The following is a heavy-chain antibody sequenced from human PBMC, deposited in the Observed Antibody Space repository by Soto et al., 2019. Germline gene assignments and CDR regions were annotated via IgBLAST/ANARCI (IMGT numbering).Heavy chain of an antibody. CDR3: SSDFVVVAATPQRDYYYYYMDV. Sequence: SETLSLTCTVSGGSISSYYWSWIRQPPGKGLEWIGYIYYSGSTNYNPSLKCLVTISVDTSNNQFSLKLSSVTAADTAVYYCSSDFVVVAATPQRDYYYYYMDVWGKGTTVTVSS. D-gene: IGHD2-15*01. CDR2: IYYSGST. CDR1: GGSISSYY. V-gene: IGHV4-59*01. J-gene: IGHJ6*03.